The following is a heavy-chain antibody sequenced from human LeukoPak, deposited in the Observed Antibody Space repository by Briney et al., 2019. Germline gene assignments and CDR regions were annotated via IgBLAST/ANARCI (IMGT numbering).Heavy chain of an antibody. CDR1: GYTFTSYY. CDR2: ISPSGGST. CDR3: ATSIRRYSSSSNRGPAFDY. Sequence: WASVKVSCKASGYTFTSYYMHWVRQAPGQGLEWMGIISPSGGSTSYAQKFQGRVTMTRDMSTSTVYMELSSLRSEDTAVYYCATSIRRYSSSSNRGPAFDYWGQGTLVTVSS. D-gene: IGHD6-13*01. J-gene: IGHJ4*02. V-gene: IGHV1-46*01.